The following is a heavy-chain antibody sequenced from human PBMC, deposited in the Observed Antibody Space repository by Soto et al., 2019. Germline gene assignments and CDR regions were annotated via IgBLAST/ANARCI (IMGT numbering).Heavy chain of an antibody. J-gene: IGHJ5*02. CDR3: ARGEELGAFDWFDP. V-gene: IGHV3-21*02. CDR1: GFTFRSYT. Sequence: VQLVESGGGLVKPGGSLRLSCAASGFTFRSYTMTWVRQAPGKGLEWVSSITGSSTYIYYADSVKGRFTISRDNAKNSVYLQMNSLRAGDTAVYYCARGEELGAFDWFDPWGQGTLVTVSS. D-gene: IGHD7-27*01. CDR2: ITGSSTYI.